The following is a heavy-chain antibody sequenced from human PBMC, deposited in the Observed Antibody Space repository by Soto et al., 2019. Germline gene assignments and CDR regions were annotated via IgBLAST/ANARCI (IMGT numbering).Heavy chain of an antibody. D-gene: IGHD1-26*01. J-gene: IGHJ4*02. V-gene: IGHV3-53*01. CDR1: GLSVSINY. Sequence: VGSLRLSCAASGLSVSINYMSWVRQAPGRGLEWVSVIYANGNTYYADSVKGRFTLSRDNLKNRLYLQMNSLRADDTAVYYCASQGISGNYWEDFDYWGRGTLVTVSS. CDR2: IYANGNT. CDR3: ASQGISGNYWEDFDY.